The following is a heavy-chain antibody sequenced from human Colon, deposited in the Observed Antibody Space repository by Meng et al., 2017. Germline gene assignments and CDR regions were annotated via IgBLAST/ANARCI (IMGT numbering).Heavy chain of an antibody. D-gene: IGHD2-15*01. CDR1: GFTFSSYW. J-gene: IGHJ4*02. CDR3: ARDGGHRADS. V-gene: IGHV3-74*01. CDR2: INGDGSSI. Sequence: GGSLRLSCAASGFTFSSYWMHWVRQVPGKGLVWVSRINGDGSSISYADSVQGRFTISRDNAKNTLYLQMDSLRAEGTAVYYCARDGGHRADSWGQGTLVTVSS.